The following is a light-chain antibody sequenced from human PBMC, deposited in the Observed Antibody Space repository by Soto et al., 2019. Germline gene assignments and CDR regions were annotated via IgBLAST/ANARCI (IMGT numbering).Light chain of an antibody. Sequence: QSALTQPASVSGSPGQSITISCTGTRSDIGAYNFVSWYQQHPGKAPKLILYDVNIRPSGVSYRFSGSKSGNTASLTISGLQAEDEADYYCTSCITRTTMIFGGGTKLTVL. V-gene: IGLV2-14*03. J-gene: IGLJ2*01. CDR2: DVN. CDR1: RSDIGAYNF. CDR3: TSCITRTTMI.